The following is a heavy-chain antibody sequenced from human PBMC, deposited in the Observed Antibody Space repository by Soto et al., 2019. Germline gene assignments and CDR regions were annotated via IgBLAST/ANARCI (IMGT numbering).Heavy chain of an antibody. V-gene: IGHV3-23*01. CDR1: GLCFSNYA. D-gene: IGHD4-4*01. CDR3: STEAIPFKSSNDGCHV. Sequence: GGLRVPCVASGLCFSNYAMFWVRPAPGRGLEGASHIGATGNWPQYTDSVKGRFTISRDNSKNTLYLHMNSPRVEDTAVYYCSTEAIPFKSSNDGCHVWGRGTTGRVSS. CDR2: IGATGNWP. J-gene: IGHJ3*01.